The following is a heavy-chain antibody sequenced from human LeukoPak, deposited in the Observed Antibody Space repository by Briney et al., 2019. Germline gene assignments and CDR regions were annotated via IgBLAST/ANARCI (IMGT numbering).Heavy chain of an antibody. D-gene: IGHD4/OR15-4a*01. CDR1: GFTFSSYS. CDR3: ATSPGCNGPTNF. CDR2: ISSSSSYI. V-gene: IGHV3-21*01. Sequence: GGSLRLSCAASGFTFSSYSMNWVRQAPGKGLEWVSSISSSSSYIYYADSVKGRFTISRDNAKNSLYLQMNSLRAEDTAVYYCATSPGCNGPTNFWGQGTLVTVSS. J-gene: IGHJ4*02.